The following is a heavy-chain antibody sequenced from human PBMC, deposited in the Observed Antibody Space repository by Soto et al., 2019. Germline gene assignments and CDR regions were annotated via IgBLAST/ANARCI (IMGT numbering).Heavy chain of an antibody. CDR3: ARGDRGAFDL. J-gene: IGHJ3*01. CDR1: GFAFSSNS. Sequence: GGSLRLSCKASGFAFSSNSMGWLRQAPGKGLDWVSSISDTADRIYYADSVRGRFTFSRDNSKNMMYLQMNSLRAEDTAVYYCARGDRGAFDLWGQGTMVTVS. CDR2: ISDTADRI. V-gene: IGHV3-23*01. D-gene: IGHD2-21*02.